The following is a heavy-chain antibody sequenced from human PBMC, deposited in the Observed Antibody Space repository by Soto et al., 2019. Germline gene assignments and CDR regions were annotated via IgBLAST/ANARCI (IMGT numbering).Heavy chain of an antibody. D-gene: IGHD2-8*01. J-gene: IGHJ1*01. CDR1: GFTFSKFW. V-gene: IGHV3-74*01. Sequence: EVQLVQSGGGLAQPGTSLRLSCAASGFTFSKFWMHWVRQVPRKGPVWVSYISSDGTTTDYADSVKGRFTISRDNAKDTLYLQMDSLRAEDTAVYYCAIQDCTNDVCLEAGVTVGGALESWGQGTLVTVSS. CDR2: ISSDGTTT. CDR3: AIQDCTNDVCLEAGVTVGGALES.